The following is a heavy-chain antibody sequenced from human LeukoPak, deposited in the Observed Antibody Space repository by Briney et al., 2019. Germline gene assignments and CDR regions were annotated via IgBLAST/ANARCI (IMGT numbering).Heavy chain of an antibody. D-gene: IGHD3-9*01. CDR1: GGSISSSSYY. CDR3: ARARGHYDILTGYYIPLPADY. CDR2: IYYSGST. V-gene: IGHV4-39*07. Sequence: PSETLSLTCTVSGGSISSSSYYWGWIRQPPGKGLEWIGSIYYSGSTYYNPSLKSRVTISVDTSKNQFSLKLSSVTAADTAVYYCARARGHYDILTGYYIPLPADYWGQGTLVTVSS. J-gene: IGHJ4*02.